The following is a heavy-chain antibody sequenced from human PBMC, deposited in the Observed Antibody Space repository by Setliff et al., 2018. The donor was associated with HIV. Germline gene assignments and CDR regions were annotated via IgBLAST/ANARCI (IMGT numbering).Heavy chain of an antibody. CDR1: GYSFTSYI. V-gene: IGHV1-46*01. D-gene: IGHD1-26*01. J-gene: IGHJ4*02. Sequence: ASVKVSCKASGYSFTSYIIHWGRQAPGQGLEWVGRVYPGDASIHYAQKFLGRVTVTRDTSTSTVYMDLSSLRFEDTAVYYCAREFPGGTYGFDYWGQGTLVTVSS. CDR3: AREFPGGTYGFDY. CDR2: VYPGDASI.